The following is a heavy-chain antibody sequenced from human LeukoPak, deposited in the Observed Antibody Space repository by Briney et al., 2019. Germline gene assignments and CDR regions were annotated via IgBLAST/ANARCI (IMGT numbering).Heavy chain of an antibody. CDR1: GGSISSYY. CDR2: IYYSGRT. J-gene: IGHJ4*02. V-gene: IGHV4-59*01. CDR3: AIQGYNSYFDY. Sequence: PSETLSLTCTVSGGSISSYYWSSIRQPPGKGLEWIGYIYYSGRTNHNPSLTSRVTISVDTSKNQFFLKLSSVTAADTAVYYCAIQGYNSYFDYWGQGTLVTVSS. D-gene: IGHD5-24*01.